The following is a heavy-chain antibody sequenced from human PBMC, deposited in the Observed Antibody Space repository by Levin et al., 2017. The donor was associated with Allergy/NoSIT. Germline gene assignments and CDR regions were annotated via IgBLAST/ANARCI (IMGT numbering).Heavy chain of an antibody. D-gene: IGHD3-22*01. Sequence: GGSLRLSCAASGFTFSSYGMHWVRQAPGKGLEWVAVISYDGSNKYYADSVKGRFTISRDNSKNTLYLQMNSLRAEDTAVYYCAKDSPLNSIVMGYWGQGTLVTVSS. CDR1: GFTFSSYG. CDR3: AKDSPLNSIVMGY. J-gene: IGHJ4*02. V-gene: IGHV3-30*18. CDR2: ISYDGSNK.